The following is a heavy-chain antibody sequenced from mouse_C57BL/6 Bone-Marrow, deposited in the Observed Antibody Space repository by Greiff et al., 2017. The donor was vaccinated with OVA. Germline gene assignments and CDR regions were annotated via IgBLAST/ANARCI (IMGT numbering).Heavy chain of an antibody. D-gene: IGHD3-2*02. Sequence: VQLQQSGTELVKPGASVKLSCKASGYTFTSYWMHWVKQRPGQGLEWIGNINPSNGGTNYNEKFKSKATLTVDKSSSTAYMQLSSLTSEDSAVYYCARSDRGSQATFDYWGQGTTLTVSS. CDR3: ARSDRGSQATFDY. CDR2: INPSNGGT. CDR1: GYTFTSYW. J-gene: IGHJ2*01. V-gene: IGHV1-53*01.